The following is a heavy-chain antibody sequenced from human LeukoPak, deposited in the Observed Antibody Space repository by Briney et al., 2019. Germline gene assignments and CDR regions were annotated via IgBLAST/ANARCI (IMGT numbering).Heavy chain of an antibody. CDR2: IKEDGSEK. CDR3: ARTRGYSYGYSDY. Sequence: GGSLRLSCAASGFTFSSYWMSWVRQAPGKGLEWVANIKEDGSEKYFVDSVKGRFTISRDNAKNSLYLQMNSLRAEDTAVYYCARTRGYSYGYSDYWGQGTLVTVSS. J-gene: IGHJ4*02. V-gene: IGHV3-7*01. CDR1: GFTFSSYW. D-gene: IGHD5-18*01.